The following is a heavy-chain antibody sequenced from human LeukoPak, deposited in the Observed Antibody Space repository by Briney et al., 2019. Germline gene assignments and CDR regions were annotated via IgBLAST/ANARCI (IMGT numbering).Heavy chain of an antibody. D-gene: IGHD3-9*01. V-gene: IGHV4-39*07. CDR3: ARDFLTGYPGALEFDY. J-gene: IGHJ4*02. Sequence: PSETLSLTCIVSGGSISSSSYYWGWIRQPPGKGLEWIGSIYYSGSTYYNPSLKSRVTISVDTSKNQFSLKLSSVTAADTAVYYCARDFLTGYPGALEFDYWGQGTLVTVSS. CDR1: GGSISSSSYY. CDR2: IYYSGST.